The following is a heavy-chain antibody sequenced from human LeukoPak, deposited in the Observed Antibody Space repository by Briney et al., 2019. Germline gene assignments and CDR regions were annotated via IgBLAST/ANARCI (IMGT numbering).Heavy chain of an antibody. D-gene: IGHD3-10*01. Sequence: GGSLRLSCAASGFTFNTYGMSWVGQAPGKGLEWASGIRGSVGATYYADSVKGRFTVSRDDPHNTLYLQMNSVRAEDTAVYFCARGGVDHYGSGTYYLMYYFDHWGQGALVTVSS. J-gene: IGHJ4*02. CDR2: IRGSVGAT. CDR3: ARGGVDHYGSGTYYLMYYFDH. V-gene: IGHV3-23*01. CDR1: GFTFNTYG.